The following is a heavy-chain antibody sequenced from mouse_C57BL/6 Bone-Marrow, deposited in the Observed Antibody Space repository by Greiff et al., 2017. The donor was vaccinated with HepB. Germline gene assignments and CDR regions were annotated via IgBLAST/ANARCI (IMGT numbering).Heavy chain of an antibody. D-gene: IGHD1-1*01. CDR2: IYPGSGST. CDR3: ARENGYYGSYYAMDY. Sequence: QVQLQQPGAELVKPGASVKMSCKASGYTFTSYWITWVKQRPGQGLEWIGDIYPGSGSTNYNEKFKSKATLTVDTSSSTAYMQLSSLTSEDSAVYYCARENGYYGSYYAMDYWGQGTSVTFSS. V-gene: IGHV1-55*01. J-gene: IGHJ4*01. CDR1: GYTFTSYW.